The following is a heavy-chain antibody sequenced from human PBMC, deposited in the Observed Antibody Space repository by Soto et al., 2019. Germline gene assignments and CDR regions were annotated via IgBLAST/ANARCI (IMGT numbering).Heavy chain of an antibody. CDR1: GYTFTSYA. Sequence: QVQLVQSGAEVKKPGASVKVSCKASGYTFTSYAMHWVRQAPGQRLEWMGWINAGNGNTKYSQKFQDRVTNTRDTSESTAYMELSSLSSEDTAVYYCARGATVLLWCGESWDYWGQGTLVTVSS. CDR3: ARGATVLLWCGESWDY. V-gene: IGHV1-3*01. J-gene: IGHJ4*02. CDR2: INAGNGNT. D-gene: IGHD3-10*01.